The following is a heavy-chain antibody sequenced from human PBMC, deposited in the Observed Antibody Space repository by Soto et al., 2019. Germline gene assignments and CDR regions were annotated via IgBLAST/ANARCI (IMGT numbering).Heavy chain of an antibody. CDR2: IYWDDDK. J-gene: IGHJ3*02. CDR1: GFSLITKGVG. Sequence: QITLKESGPTLVRPTQTLTLTCSFSGFSLITKGVGVGWIRQPPGKALEWLAIIYWDDDKRYSPSLKNRLTIPKDTPRNQVVLTMTNMDRVETATYYCVHIVITHGGVIGDDAFDIRGQGAMVTVSS. CDR3: VHIVITHGGVIGDDAFDI. V-gene: IGHV2-5*02. D-gene: IGHD3-16*02.